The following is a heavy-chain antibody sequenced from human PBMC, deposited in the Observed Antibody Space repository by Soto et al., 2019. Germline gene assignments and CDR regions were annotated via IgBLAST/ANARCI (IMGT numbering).Heavy chain of an antibody. CDR3: AKGDTTMNTDYYAMDV. CDR1: GFTFTSYA. V-gene: IGHV3-23*01. CDR2: ISGSGGSE. J-gene: IGHJ6*02. D-gene: IGHD1-1*01. Sequence: PGGSLRLSCAVSGFTFTSYAMTWVRQAPGKGLEWVSAISGSGGSEFYADSVKGRFTISRDNSKNTLYLQMKSLRAEDTALYYCAKGDTTMNTDYYAMDVWGQGTTVTVSS.